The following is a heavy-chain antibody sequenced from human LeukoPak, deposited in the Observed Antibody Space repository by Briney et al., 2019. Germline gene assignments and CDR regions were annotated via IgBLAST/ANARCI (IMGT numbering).Heavy chain of an antibody. CDR2: INHSGST. D-gene: IGHD5-12*01. Sequence: SETLSLTCAVYGGSFSGYYWSWIRQPPGKGLEWIGEINHSGSTNYNPALKSRVTISVDTSKNQFSLKLSSVTAADTAVYYCARGRWLRSSFDYWGQGTLVTVSS. J-gene: IGHJ4*02. CDR1: GGSFSGYY. V-gene: IGHV4-34*01. CDR3: ARGRWLRSSFDY.